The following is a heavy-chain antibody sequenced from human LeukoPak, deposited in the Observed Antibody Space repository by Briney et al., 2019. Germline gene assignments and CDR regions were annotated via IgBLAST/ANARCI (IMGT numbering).Heavy chain of an antibody. CDR3: AKVTDSSGYFPSDY. D-gene: IGHD3-22*01. Sequence: GGSLRLSCAASGFTFSSYAMHWVRQAPGKGLELVAVIWYDGSNKYYADSVKGRSTISRDNSKNTLYLQMNSLRADDTAVYYCAKVTDSSGYFPSDYWGQGTLVTVSS. CDR1: GFTFSSYA. J-gene: IGHJ4*02. V-gene: IGHV3-33*06. CDR2: IWYDGSNK.